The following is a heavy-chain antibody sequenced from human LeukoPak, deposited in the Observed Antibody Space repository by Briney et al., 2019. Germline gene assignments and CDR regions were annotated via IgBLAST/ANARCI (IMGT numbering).Heavy chain of an antibody. J-gene: IGHJ6*03. D-gene: IGHD3-10*01. CDR2: ITTSGSTI. CDR1: GFTFSSYE. CDR3: ARDLGSGSYYRDYYYYYYMDV. V-gene: IGHV3-48*03. Sequence: QSGGSLRLSCTASGFTFSSYEMNWVRQAPGKGLEWVSFITTSGSTIYYADSVKGRFTISRDNAKNSLYLQMNSLRAEDTAVYYCARDLGSGSYYRDYYYYYYMDVWGKGTTVTVSS.